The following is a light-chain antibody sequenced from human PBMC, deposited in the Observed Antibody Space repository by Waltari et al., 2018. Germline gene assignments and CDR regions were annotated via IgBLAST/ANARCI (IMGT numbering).Light chain of an antibody. J-gene: IGKJ1*01. CDR3: QQSYSPLST. Sequence: DIQMTQSPSSLSASVGDRVTIPCRASQSISTYLNWYQQKPGKAPKLLISDTSSLQSGVPSRFSGRGSGTDFTLTISSLQAEDLATYYCQQSYSPLSTFGQGTKVEIK. CDR2: DTS. CDR1: QSISTY. V-gene: IGKV1-39*01.